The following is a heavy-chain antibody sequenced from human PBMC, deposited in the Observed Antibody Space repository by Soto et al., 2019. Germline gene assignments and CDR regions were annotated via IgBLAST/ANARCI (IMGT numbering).Heavy chain of an antibody. J-gene: IGHJ4*02. D-gene: IGHD2-2*02. CDR2: IYHSGST. V-gene: IGHV4-30-2*01. CDR1: GGSIRSGGYF. CDR3: GRASTRPAAISIDY. Sequence: SETLSLTCAVSGGSIRSGGYFWSWIRQPPGKGLEWIGYIYHSGSTYYNPSLKSRATISVDRSKNQFSLKLSSVTAADTAVYYCGRASTRPAAISIDYSGQRTLVSVSS.